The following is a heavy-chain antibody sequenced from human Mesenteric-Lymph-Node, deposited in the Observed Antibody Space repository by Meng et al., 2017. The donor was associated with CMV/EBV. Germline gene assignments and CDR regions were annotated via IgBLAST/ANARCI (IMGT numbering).Heavy chain of an antibody. Sequence: GESLKISCTASGFTFSDYSMNWVRQAPGKGLEWVSSISSSNYIYYADSVRGRSTISRDNAKNSLYLQMNSLRAEDTAVYYCAREQLVGDSFDYWGQGTLVTVSS. CDR2: ISSSNYI. CDR1: GFTFSDYS. CDR3: AREQLVGDSFDY. J-gene: IGHJ4*02. D-gene: IGHD6-6*01. V-gene: IGHV3-69-1*02.